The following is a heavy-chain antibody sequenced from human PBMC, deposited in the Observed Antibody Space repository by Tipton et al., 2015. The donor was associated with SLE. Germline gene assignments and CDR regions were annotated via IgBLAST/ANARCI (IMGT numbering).Heavy chain of an antibody. CDR1: EFTFSTYN. CDR2: ISGSGNTI. Sequence: SLRLSCVASEFTFSTYNMNWVRQAPGKGLEWVSYISGSGNTITYGDSVKGRFTISRDNSKNTVYLQMDNLRTEDTAVYYCTRDPDYDSGGYWGVDVWGQGTTVTVSS. D-gene: IGHD3-22*01. CDR3: TRDPDYDSGGYWGVDV. V-gene: IGHV3-48*01. J-gene: IGHJ6*02.